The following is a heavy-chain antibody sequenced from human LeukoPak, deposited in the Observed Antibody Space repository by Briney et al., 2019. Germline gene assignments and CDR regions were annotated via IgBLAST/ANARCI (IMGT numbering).Heavy chain of an antibody. CDR1: GFTFSSYS. CDR3: ARDLLWFGELGPYYYYYGMDV. J-gene: IGHJ6*02. D-gene: IGHD3-10*01. V-gene: IGHV3-21*01. Sequence: GGSLRLSCAASGFTFSSYSMNWVRQAPGKGLEWVSSISSSSSYIYYADSVKGRFTISRDNAKNSLYLQMNSLRAEDTAVYYCARDLLWFGELGPYYYYYGMDVWGQGTTVTVSS. CDR2: ISSSSSYI.